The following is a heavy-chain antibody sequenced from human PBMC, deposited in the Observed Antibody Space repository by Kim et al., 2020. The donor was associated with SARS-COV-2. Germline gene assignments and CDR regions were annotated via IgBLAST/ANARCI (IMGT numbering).Heavy chain of an antibody. CDR2: IYIGGNT. J-gene: IGHJ4*02. Sequence: GGSLRLSRAASGFFVSGNYMSWVRQSARKGLEWVAVIYIGGNTFYADSVKGRFTISRDNSKNTLYLQMSSLRAEDTAVYYCARTGTLGFGAGTYSPPNSWGQGTLVTVSS. V-gene: IGHV3-66*01. CDR3: ARTGTLGFGAGTYSPPNS. D-gene: IGHD3-10*01. CDR1: GFFVSGNY.